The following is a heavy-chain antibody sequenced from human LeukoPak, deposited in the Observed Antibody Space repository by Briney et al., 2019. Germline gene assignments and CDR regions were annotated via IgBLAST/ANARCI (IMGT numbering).Heavy chain of an antibody. J-gene: IGHJ6*02. D-gene: IGHD6-13*01. Sequence: ASVKVSCKASGYTFTSYYMHWVRQAPGQGLEWMGIINPSGGSTSYAQKFQGRVTMTEDTSTDTAYMELSSLRSEDTAVYYCATDLEGYSSSHQNFYYYYYGMDVWGQGTTVTVSS. CDR1: GYTFTSYY. CDR2: INPSGGST. CDR3: ATDLEGYSSSHQNFYYYYYGMDV. V-gene: IGHV1-46*01.